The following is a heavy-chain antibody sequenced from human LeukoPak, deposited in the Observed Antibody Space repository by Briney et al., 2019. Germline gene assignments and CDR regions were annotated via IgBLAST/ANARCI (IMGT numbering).Heavy chain of an antibody. CDR3: ARAYDSSGWGFDY. D-gene: IGHD3-22*01. Sequence: ASVKVSCKASGYTFTGYYMLWVRQAPGQGLEWMGRINPNSGGTNYAQKFQGRVTMTRDTSISTAYMELSRLRSDDTAVYYCARAYDSSGWGFDYWGQGTLVTVSS. V-gene: IGHV1-2*06. CDR2: INPNSGGT. CDR1: GYTFTGYY. J-gene: IGHJ4*02.